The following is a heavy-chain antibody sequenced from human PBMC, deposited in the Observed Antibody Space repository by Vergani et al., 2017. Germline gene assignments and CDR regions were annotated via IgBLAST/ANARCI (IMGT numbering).Heavy chain of an antibody. CDR2: IYYSGST. CDR1: GGSISESTYY. D-gene: IGHD4-23*01. V-gene: IGHV4-30-4*08. J-gene: IGHJ5*02. Sequence: QLQLQQSGPGLVKPSETLSLTCRVSGGSISESTYYWSWIRQPPGKGLEWIGYIYYSGSTYYNPSLKSRVTISVDTSKNQFSLKLSSVTAADTAVYYCARARTVVTGPDNWFDPWGQGTLVTVSS. CDR3: ARARTVVTGPDNWFDP.